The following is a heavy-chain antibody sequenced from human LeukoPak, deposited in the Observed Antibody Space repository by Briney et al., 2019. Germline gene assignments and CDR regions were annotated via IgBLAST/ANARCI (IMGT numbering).Heavy chain of an antibody. V-gene: IGHV3-15*07. J-gene: IGHJ4*02. CDR2: IKSKADGETI. CDR1: GFTFSKAW. CDR3: STLTSRGLSDS. D-gene: IGHD1-20*01. Sequence: GGSLRLSCAVSGFTFSKAWMNWARQAPGNGQVWFGRIKSKADGETIDYAAHVKGRFTFSRDDSKNMLYLQMNSLKSEDTAVYYCSTLTSRGLSDSWGQGTLVTVSS.